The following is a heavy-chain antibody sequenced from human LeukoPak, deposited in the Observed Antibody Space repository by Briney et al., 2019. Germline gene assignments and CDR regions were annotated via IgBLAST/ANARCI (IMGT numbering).Heavy chain of an antibody. CDR2: IWYDGSNK. V-gene: IGHV3-33*06. J-gene: IGHJ4*02. CDR3: AKDPRIAAMVTSYFDY. CDR1: GFTFSSYG. D-gene: IGHD5-18*01. Sequence: PGRSLRLXCAASGFTFSSYGMHWVRQAPGKGLEWVAVIWYDGSNKYYADSVKGRFTISRDNSKNTLYLQMNSLRAEDTAVYYCAKDPRIAAMVTSYFDYWGQGTLVTVSS.